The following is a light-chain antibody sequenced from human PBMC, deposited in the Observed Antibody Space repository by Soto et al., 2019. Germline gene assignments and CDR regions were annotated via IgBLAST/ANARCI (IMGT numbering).Light chain of an antibody. J-gene: IGKJ1*01. Sequence: EILMTQSPVTLSLSPGETATLSCGASQSVGSNLAWYQQKPGQAPRLLIFASSSRDSGIPARFSGSGSATEFTLTISSLQSEDFAAYYCHQYNDWPWTFGQGTKVEV. CDR2: ASS. V-gene: IGKV3-15*01. CDR1: QSVGSN. CDR3: HQYNDWPWT.